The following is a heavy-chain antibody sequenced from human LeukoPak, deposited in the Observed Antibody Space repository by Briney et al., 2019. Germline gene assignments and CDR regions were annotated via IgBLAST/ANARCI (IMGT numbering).Heavy chain of an antibody. CDR1: GFTFSSYA. CDR3: VHHPGDAFDI. J-gene: IGHJ3*02. Sequence: GGSLRLSCAASGFTFSSYAMHWVRQAPGKGLEWVAVISYDGSNKYYADSVKGRFTISRDNSKNTLYLQMNSLRAEDTAVYYCVHHPGDAFDIWGQGTTVTVSS. V-gene: IGHV3-30-3*01. CDR2: ISYDGSNK.